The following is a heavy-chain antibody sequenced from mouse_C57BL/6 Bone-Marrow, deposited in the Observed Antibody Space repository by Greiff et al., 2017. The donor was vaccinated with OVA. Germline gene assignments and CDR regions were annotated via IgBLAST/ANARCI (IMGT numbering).Heavy chain of an antibody. V-gene: IGHV7-1*01. CDR2: SRNKANDYTT. D-gene: IGHD2-3*01. Sequence: EVMLVESGGGLVQSGRSLRLSCATSGFTFSDFYMEWVRQAPGKGLEWIAASRNKANDYTTEYSASVKGRFIVSRDTSQSILYLQMNALRAEDTAIYYCARDLYDGYYYAMDYWGQGTSVTVSS. J-gene: IGHJ4*01. CDR1: GFTFSDFY. CDR3: ARDLYDGYYYAMDY.